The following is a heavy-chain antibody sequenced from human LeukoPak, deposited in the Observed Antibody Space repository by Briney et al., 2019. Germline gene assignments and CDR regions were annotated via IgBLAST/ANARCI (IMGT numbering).Heavy chain of an antibody. CDR2: ISYDGSNK. D-gene: IGHD3-10*01. V-gene: IGHV3-30*18. Sequence: GGSLRLSCAASGFTFSSYGMHWVRQAPGKGLEWVAAISYDGSNKYYADSVKGRFTISRDNSKNTLYLQMNSLRAEDTAVYYCAKDRLRWFGELLFDDYWGQGTLVTVSS. CDR1: GFTFSSYG. CDR3: AKDRLRWFGELLFDDY. J-gene: IGHJ4*02.